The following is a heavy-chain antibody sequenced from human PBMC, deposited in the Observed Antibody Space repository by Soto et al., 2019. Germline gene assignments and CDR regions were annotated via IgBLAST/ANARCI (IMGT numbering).Heavy chain of an antibody. Sequence: TLALTCIVAGSALNSGNYYWSWIRQVPGKGLEWIGHIYVTGAVDYNPSLRDRITISQDTSERQFSLNLRLVTAADTAVYYCARLRIATNNYKWFDPWGQGTLVTVSS. CDR2: IYVTGAV. J-gene: IGHJ5*02. CDR1: GSALNSGNYY. CDR3: ARLRIATNNYKWFDP. V-gene: IGHV4-31*03. D-gene: IGHD2-21*01.